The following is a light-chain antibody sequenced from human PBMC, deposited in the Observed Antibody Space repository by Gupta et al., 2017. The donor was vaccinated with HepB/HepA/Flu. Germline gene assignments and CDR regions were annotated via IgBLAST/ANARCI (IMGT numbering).Light chain of an antibody. V-gene: IGKV1-33*01. Sequence: DIQMTQSPSSLSASVGDRVTIPCHASQDISNYLNWYQQKPGKAPKLLIYDASKLEKGVPSRISGSGSGTDFTFIISMRHPDAIVTYYCQLDDDLPDTFGRGSKVEIK. J-gene: IGKJ4*01. CDR2: DAS. CDR3: QLDDDLPDT. CDR1: QDISNY.